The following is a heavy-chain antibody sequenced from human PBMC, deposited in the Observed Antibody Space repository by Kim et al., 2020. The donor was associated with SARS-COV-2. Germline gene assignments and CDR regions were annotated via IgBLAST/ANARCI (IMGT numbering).Heavy chain of an antibody. Sequence: TYYAQKFQGRVTMTRDTSLSTAYMELSRLRSDDTAMYYCARVQAVAGIRFWGQGTLVTVSS. J-gene: IGHJ4*02. CDR3: ARVQAVAGIRF. CDR2: T. D-gene: IGHD6-19*01. V-gene: IGHV1-2*02.